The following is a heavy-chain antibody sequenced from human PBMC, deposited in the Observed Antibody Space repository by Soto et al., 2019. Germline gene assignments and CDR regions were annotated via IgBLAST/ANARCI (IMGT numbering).Heavy chain of an antibody. V-gene: IGHV4-34*01. Sequence: KASETLSLTCAVSGGSFRGYFWSWIRQSPDKGLEWIGEINDSGSTYYNPSFRSRLTISVDTSKSQISLTLTPVTAADSAVYYCQGGDFWGQGTRVTVSS. J-gene: IGHJ4*02. CDR1: GGSFRGYF. D-gene: IGHD3-16*01. CDR3: QGGDF. CDR2: INDSGST.